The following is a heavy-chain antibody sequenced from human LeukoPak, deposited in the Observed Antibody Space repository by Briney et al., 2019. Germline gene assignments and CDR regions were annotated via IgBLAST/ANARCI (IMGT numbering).Heavy chain of an antibody. CDR1: GYSISSGYY. Sequence: SETLSLTCTVSGYSISSGYYWGWIRQPPGKGLEWIGSIYHSGSTYYNPSLKSRVTISVDTSKNQFSLKLSSVTAADTAVYYCAKQWLVSNWFDPWGQGTLVTVSS. CDR2: IYHSGST. V-gene: IGHV4-38-2*02. CDR3: AKQWLVSNWFDP. D-gene: IGHD6-19*01. J-gene: IGHJ5*02.